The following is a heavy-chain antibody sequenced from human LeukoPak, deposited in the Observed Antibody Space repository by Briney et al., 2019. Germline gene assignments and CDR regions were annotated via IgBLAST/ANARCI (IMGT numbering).Heavy chain of an antibody. CDR2: IGSSSSTI. CDR3: ARGVRY. Sequence: GGSLRLSCAASGSTFSSYSMNWVRQAPGKGLEWVSYIGSSSSTIYYADSVKGRFTISRDNAKNSLYLQMNSLRAEDTAVYYCARGVRYWGQGTLVTVSS. CDR1: GSTFSSYS. J-gene: IGHJ4*02. V-gene: IGHV3-48*04.